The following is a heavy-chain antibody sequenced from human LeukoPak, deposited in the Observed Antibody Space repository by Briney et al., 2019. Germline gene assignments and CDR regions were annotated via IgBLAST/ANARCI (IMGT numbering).Heavy chain of an antibody. CDR2: ISYDGSNK. J-gene: IGHJ4*02. CDR3: ASGQNFDY. V-gene: IGHV3-30-3*01. Sequence: PGRSLRLSCAASGFTFSSYAMHWVRQAPGKGLEWVAVISYDGSNKYYADSVKGRFTISRDNAKNSLYLQMNSLRAEDTAVYYCASGQNFDYWGQGTLVTVSS. CDR1: GFTFSSYA.